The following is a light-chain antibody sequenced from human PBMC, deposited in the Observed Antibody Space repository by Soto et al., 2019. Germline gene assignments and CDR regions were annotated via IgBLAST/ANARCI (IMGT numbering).Light chain of an antibody. CDR3: QQYNNWPPT. V-gene: IGKV3-15*01. Sequence: EIVMTQSPATLSVSPWERATLSCRASQSVSSNLAWYQQKPGQAPRLLIYGASTRATGIPARFSGSVSGTEFTLTISSLQSEDFAVYYCQQYNNWPPTFGQGTKLEIK. CDR2: GAS. CDR1: QSVSSN. J-gene: IGKJ2*01.